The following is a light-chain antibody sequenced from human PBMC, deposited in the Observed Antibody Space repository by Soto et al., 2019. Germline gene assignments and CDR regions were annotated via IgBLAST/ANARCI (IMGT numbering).Light chain of an antibody. J-gene: IGLJ2*01. CDR1: SGYSTYI. V-gene: IGLV4-60*03. CDR2: VERSGSY. Sequence: QSVLTQSSSASASLGSSVKLTCTLSSGYSTYIIAWHQQQPGKAPRYLMKVERSGSYNKGSGVPDRFSGSSSGADRYLTISTLQSEDEADYYCEHWDSNTFVVFGGGTKLTVL. CDR3: EHWDSNTFVV.